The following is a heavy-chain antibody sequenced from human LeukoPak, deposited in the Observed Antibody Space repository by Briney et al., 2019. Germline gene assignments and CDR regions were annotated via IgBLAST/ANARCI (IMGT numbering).Heavy chain of an antibody. V-gene: IGHV3-11*01. CDR2: ISSSGSTI. D-gene: IGHD6-19*01. CDR3: ARVEGYSSGWYYFDY. Sequence: GGSLRLSCAASGFTFSDYYMSWIRQAPGKGLEWVSYISSSGSTIYHADSVKGRFTISRDNAKNSLYLQMNSLRAEDTAVYYCARVEGYSSGWYYFDYWGQGTLVTVSS. J-gene: IGHJ4*02. CDR1: GFTFSDYY.